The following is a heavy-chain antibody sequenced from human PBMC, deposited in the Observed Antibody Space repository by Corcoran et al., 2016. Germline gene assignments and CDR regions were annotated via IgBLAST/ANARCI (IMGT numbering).Heavy chain of an antibody. V-gene: IGHV1-69*01. CDR1: GGTFSSYA. CDR3: ASYGSGSYLSAYYYYGMDV. CDR2: ITPSFGTA. J-gene: IGHJ6*02. D-gene: IGHD3-10*01. Sequence: QVQLVQSGAEVKKPGSSVKVSCKASGGTFSSYAISWVRQAPGKGLRWMGGITPSFGTANYEKKFQGRVTITADEATSKAKRGLGSRRAEDTAVYYCASYGSGSYLSAYYYYGMDVWGQGTTVTVSS.